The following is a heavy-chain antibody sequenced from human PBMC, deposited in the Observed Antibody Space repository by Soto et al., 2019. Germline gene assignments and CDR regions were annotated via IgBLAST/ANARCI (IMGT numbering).Heavy chain of an antibody. CDR3: ARPYYIAAAGTGFNY. V-gene: IGHV4-34*01. Sequence: SETLSLTCAVYGGSFSVFYWSWIRQRPGKGLEWIGEINHSGSTNYNPSLESRVTLSVDTSKNQFSLKLSSLTAADTAVYYCARPYYIAAAGTGFNYWGPGTLVTVST. CDR1: GGSFSVFY. CDR2: INHSGST. D-gene: IGHD6-13*01. J-gene: IGHJ4*02.